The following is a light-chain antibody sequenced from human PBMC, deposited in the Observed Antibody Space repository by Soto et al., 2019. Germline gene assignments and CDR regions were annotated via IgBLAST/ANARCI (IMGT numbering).Light chain of an antibody. CDR2: EVS. CDR1: STDVGGYGH. V-gene: IGLV2-14*01. Sequence: QSALTQPASVSESPGQSITISCIGTSTDVGGYGHVSWYQQHPGKAPKVIISEVSNRPSGVSTRFSGSKSGNTASLTISGLQTEDEADYYCSSYTSATTWVFGGGTKVTVL. J-gene: IGLJ3*02. CDR3: SSYTSATTWV.